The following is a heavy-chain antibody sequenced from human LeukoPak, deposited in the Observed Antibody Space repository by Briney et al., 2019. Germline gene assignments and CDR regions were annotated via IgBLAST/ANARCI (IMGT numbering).Heavy chain of an antibody. Sequence: GGSLRLSCAASGFTISSYAMSWVRQPPGKGLEWVSAISGSGGSTYYADSVKGRFTISRDNSKNTLYLQMNSLRAEDTAVYYCAKAIELYYYGSGGASTFDPWGQGTLVTVSS. V-gene: IGHV3-23*01. CDR2: ISGSGGST. D-gene: IGHD3-10*01. CDR1: GFTISSYA. J-gene: IGHJ5*02. CDR3: AKAIELYYYGSGGASTFDP.